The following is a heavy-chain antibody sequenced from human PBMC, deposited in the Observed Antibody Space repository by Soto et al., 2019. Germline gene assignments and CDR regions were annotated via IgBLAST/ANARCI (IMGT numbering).Heavy chain of an antibody. CDR3: ARHDGRVVGGSYYYYGMDV. CDR2: IYPGDSDT. Sequence: GESLKISCKGSGYSFTSYWIGWVRQMPGKGLEWMGIIYPGDSDTRYSPSFQGQVTISADKSISTAYLQWSSLKASDTAMYYCARHDGRVVGGSYYYYGMDVWGQGTTVTVSS. CDR1: GYSFTSYW. J-gene: IGHJ6*02. D-gene: IGHD2-15*01. V-gene: IGHV5-51*01.